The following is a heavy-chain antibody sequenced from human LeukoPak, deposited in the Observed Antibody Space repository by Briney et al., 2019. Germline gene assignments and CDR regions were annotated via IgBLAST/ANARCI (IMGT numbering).Heavy chain of an antibody. CDR2: INPSGGST. J-gene: IGHJ5*02. D-gene: IGHD2-2*01. CDR1: GYTFTSYY. V-gene: IGHV1-46*03. CDR3: ARAISQLPPYNWFDP. Sequence: ASVKVSCKASGYTFTSYYMHWVRQAPGQGHEWMGIINPSGGSTSYAQKFQGRVTMTRDTSTSTVYMELSSLRSEDTAVYYCARAISQLPPYNWFDPWGQGTLVTVSS.